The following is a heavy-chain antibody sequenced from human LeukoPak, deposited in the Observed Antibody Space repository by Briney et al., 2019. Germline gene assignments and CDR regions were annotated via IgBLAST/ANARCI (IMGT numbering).Heavy chain of an antibody. J-gene: IGHJ4*02. V-gene: IGHV1-18*01. Sequence: ASVKVSCKASGYTFTSHGISWVRQAPGQGLEWMGWISAYNGNTNYAQKLQGRVTMTTDTSTSTAYMELRSLRSDDTAVYYCAREESSGWYTPPDYWGQGTLVTVSS. CDR2: ISAYNGNT. D-gene: IGHD6-19*01. CDR3: AREESSGWYTPPDY. CDR1: GYTFTSHG.